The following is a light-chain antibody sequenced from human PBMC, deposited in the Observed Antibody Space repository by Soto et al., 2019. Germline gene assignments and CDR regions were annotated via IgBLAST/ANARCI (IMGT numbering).Light chain of an antibody. CDR1: KSVNRRY. V-gene: IGKV3-20*01. CDR2: GAS. Sequence: IVGTQSPGPLSLSPWDSATLSCRASKSVNRRYLDWYQQRPGQAPRLLIYGASSGATGVPDRFSGSGSGTDYTLTISRLEPEDFAMYYCQQYGSSPWTFGQGTKVEIK. CDR3: QQYGSSPWT. J-gene: IGKJ1*01.